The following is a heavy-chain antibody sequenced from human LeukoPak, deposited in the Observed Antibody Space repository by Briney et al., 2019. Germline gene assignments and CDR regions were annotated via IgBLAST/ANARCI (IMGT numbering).Heavy chain of an antibody. V-gene: IGHV4-59*01. Sequence: PSETLSLTCTAAGGSISSYYWSWIRQPPGKGQEWIGYMYYSGTINYNPSLKSRVTISVDTSKNHSSLKLSSVTASDTAMYYCARAWATDYFDYWGQGTPVTVSS. CDR1: GGSISSYY. CDR2: MYYSGTI. J-gene: IGHJ4*02. CDR3: ARAWATDYFDY.